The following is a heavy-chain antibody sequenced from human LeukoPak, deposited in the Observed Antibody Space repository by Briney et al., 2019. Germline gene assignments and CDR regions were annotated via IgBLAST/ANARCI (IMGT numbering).Heavy chain of an antibody. CDR1: GFTFSSYA. D-gene: IGHD2-2*01. CDR3: ARAGYCSSTSCSVYAFDI. Sequence: GGSLRLSCAASGFTFSSYAMHWVRQAPGKGLEYVSAISSNGGSTYYANSVKGRFTISRDNSKNTLYLQMGSLRAEDMAVYYCARAGYCSSTSCSVYAFDIWGQGTMVTVSP. V-gene: IGHV3-64*01. J-gene: IGHJ3*02. CDR2: ISSNGGST.